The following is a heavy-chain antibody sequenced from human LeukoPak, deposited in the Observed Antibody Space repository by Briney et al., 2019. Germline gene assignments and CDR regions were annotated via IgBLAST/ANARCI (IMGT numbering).Heavy chain of an antibody. CDR2: IYHSGST. J-gene: IGHJ4*02. V-gene: IGHV4-38-2*01. Sequence: SETLSLTCAVSGYSIRSGDYWGWIRQSPGKGLEWIGSIYHSGSTHYNPSLKSQVTISVDTSKNQFSLMLSSVTAADTAVYYCARNRSVTITPGFDHWGQGTLVTVSS. CDR1: GYSIRSGDY. D-gene: IGHD4-17*01. CDR3: ARNRSVTITPGFDH.